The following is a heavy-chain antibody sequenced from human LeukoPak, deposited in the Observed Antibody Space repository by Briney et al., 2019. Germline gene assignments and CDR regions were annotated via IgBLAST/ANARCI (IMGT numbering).Heavy chain of an antibody. CDR3: ARLNEGYCSGGSCYRGLFDY. J-gene: IGHJ4*02. V-gene: IGHV5-51*01. Sequence: GESLKISCKGSGYSFTSYWICWVRQMPGKGLECMWIIYPGDSDTRYSPSFQGEVTISADKSISPAYLQWSSLKASDTAMYYCARLNEGYCSGGSCYRGLFDYWGQGTLVTVSS. CDR2: IYPGDSDT. D-gene: IGHD2-15*01. CDR1: GYSFTSYW.